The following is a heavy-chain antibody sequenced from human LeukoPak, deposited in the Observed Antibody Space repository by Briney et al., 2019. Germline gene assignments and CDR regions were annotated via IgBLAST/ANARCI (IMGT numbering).Heavy chain of an antibody. CDR3: ARDGRYYYAFDI. J-gene: IGHJ3*02. Sequence: SETLSLTCAVSGGSISSGGYSWSWIRQPPGKGLEWIGYIYYSGSTYYNPSLKSRATISVDTSKNQFSLKLSSVTAADTAVYYCARDGRYYYAFDIWGQGTMVTVSS. V-gene: IGHV4-30-4*07. D-gene: IGHD1-26*01. CDR1: GGSISSGGYS. CDR2: IYYSGST.